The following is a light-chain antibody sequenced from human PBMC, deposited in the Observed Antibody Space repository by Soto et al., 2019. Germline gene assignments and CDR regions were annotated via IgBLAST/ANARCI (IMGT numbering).Light chain of an antibody. Sequence: EIVMTQSPATLSVSPGERATLCCRASQSVGRNLGWYQQKPGQAPRLLIYGASTRATGIPARFSGSGSGTDFTLTISSLQSEDFAIYSCQQYTRWPPLTFGGGTKVEIK. J-gene: IGKJ4*01. CDR3: QQYTRWPPLT. CDR2: GAS. V-gene: IGKV3-15*01. CDR1: QSVGRN.